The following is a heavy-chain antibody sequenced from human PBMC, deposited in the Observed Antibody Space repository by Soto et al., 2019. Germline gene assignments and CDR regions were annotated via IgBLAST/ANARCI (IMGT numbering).Heavy chain of an antibody. Sequence: ASVKVSCKASGYTFTRYGISWVRQAPGQGLEWMGWISAYNGNTNYAQKLQGRVTMTTDTSTSTAYMELRSLRSDDTAVYYCARDLGSGSRQHGPRRNNWFDPWGQGTLVTVSS. J-gene: IGHJ5*02. CDR1: GYTFTRYG. D-gene: IGHD1-26*01. V-gene: IGHV1-18*04. CDR3: ARDLGSGSRQHGPRRNNWFDP. CDR2: ISAYNGNT.